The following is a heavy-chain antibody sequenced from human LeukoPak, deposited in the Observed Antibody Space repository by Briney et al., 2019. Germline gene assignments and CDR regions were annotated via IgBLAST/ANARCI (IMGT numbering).Heavy chain of an antibody. Sequence: GGSLRLSCAASGFTFSSYAMSWVRQAPGKGLEWASGISGGGGTINYADSVKARFTISRDNSKNTLYLQMNSLRAEDTAIYYCARSGGADFDICGQGTMVTVSS. J-gene: IGHJ3*02. CDR3: ARSGGADFDI. D-gene: IGHD3-16*01. V-gene: IGHV3-23*01. CDR2: ISGGGGTI. CDR1: GFTFSSYA.